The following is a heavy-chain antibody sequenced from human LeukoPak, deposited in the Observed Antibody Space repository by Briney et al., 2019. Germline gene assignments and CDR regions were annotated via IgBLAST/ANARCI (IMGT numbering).Heavy chain of an antibody. J-gene: IGHJ4*02. D-gene: IGHD2-21*02. CDR3: AKDIYCGGDCYIRAGDS. CDR2: IDSSGSNT. Sequence: GGSLRLSCVVSGFTFSTYWMHWVRQGPGKGLVWVSRIDSSGSNTLYADSVRGRFTISRDNAKNTLYLQMNSLRAEDTAIYYCAKDIYCGGDCYIRAGDSWGQGTLVTVSS. V-gene: IGHV3-74*01. CDR1: GFTFSTYW.